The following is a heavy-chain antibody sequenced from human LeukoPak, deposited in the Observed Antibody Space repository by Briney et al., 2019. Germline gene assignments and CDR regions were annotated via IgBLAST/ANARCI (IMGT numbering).Heavy chain of an antibody. CDR3: ARSLMVRGAINWLDP. V-gene: IGHV3-33*01. CDR2: IWYDGSHK. D-gene: IGHD3-10*01. CDR1: GFSFSSSG. J-gene: IGHJ5*02. Sequence: GWSLRLSCAASGFSFSSSGMHWVRQAPGKGLEWVAVIWYDGSHKYYADSVKGRFTISRDNSKNTMYLQMNSLRVEDTAVYYCARSLMVRGAINWLDPWGQGTLVIVSS.